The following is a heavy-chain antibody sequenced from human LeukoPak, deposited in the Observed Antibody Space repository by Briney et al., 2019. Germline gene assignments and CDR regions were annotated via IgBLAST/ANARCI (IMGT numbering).Heavy chain of an antibody. CDR1: GFTFRDYW. CDR2: IDSDPTST. CDR3: AKGNDYGDSDAFDI. J-gene: IGHJ3*02. Sequence: PGGSLRLSCAASGFTFRDYWMHWVRQAPEKGLMWVSHIDSDPTSTYYTDAVKGRFTICRDNAKNTVYLQMNSLRAEDTAIYYCAKGNDYGDSDAFDIWGQGTMVTVSS. V-gene: IGHV3-74*01. D-gene: IGHD4-17*01.